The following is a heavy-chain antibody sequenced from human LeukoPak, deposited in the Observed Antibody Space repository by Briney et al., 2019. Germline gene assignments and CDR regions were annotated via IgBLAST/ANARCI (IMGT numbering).Heavy chain of an antibody. CDR1: GGSFSGYY. D-gene: IGHD3-22*01. CDR2: INHSGST. CDR3: ARVNYYDSSGYYISSGWFDP. J-gene: IGHJ5*02. V-gene: IGHV4-34*01. Sequence: SETLSLTCAVYGGSFSGYYWSWIRQPPGKGLERIGEINHSGSTNYNPSLKSRVTISVDTSKNQFSLKLSSVTAADTAVYYCARVNYYDSSGYYISSGWFDPWGQGTLVTVSS.